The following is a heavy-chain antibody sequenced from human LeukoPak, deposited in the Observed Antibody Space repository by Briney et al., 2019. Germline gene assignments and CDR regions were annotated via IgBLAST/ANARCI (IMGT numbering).Heavy chain of an antibody. Sequence: PSETLSLTCTVSGGSISSGSYYWSWIRQPAGKGLEWIGRIYTSGSTNYNPSLKSRVTISVDTSKNQFSLKLSSVTAADTAVYYCARDGPYYYDTFDIWGQGTMVTVSS. CDR1: GGSISSGSYY. J-gene: IGHJ3*02. CDR3: ARDGPYYYDTFDI. D-gene: IGHD3-10*01. CDR2: IYTSGST. V-gene: IGHV4-61*02.